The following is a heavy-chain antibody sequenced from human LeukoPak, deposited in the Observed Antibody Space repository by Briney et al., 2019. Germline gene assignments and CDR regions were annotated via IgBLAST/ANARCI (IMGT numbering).Heavy chain of an antibody. CDR2: INQSGST. Sequence: SETMSLTXAVYGGSFSGYYWSWIRQPPGKGLEWIGDINQSGSTNHNPSLKSRVTISVDTSKNQSSLKLSTVTAADTAVYYCARKTETRNYFWSGYYIDYWGQGTLVTVSS. J-gene: IGHJ4*02. CDR1: GGSFSGYY. V-gene: IGHV4-34*01. D-gene: IGHD3-3*01. CDR3: ARKTETRNYFWSGYYIDY.